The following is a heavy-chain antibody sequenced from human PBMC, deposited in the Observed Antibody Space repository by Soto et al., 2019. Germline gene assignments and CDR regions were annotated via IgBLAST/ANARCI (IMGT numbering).Heavy chain of an antibody. D-gene: IGHD1-7*01. CDR3: TRGEITGELLEY. CDR2: IWHYLSVK. Sequence: GGSLRLSCAASGFTFNNYGMHWVRQAPVNGLEFVALIWHYLSVKGCADSVKGRFTISRYNSKNTLNLQMISLRVDDTAVYYCTRGEITGELLEYWGQGTQVTVSS. J-gene: IGHJ4*02. V-gene: IGHV3-33*01. CDR1: GFTFNNYG.